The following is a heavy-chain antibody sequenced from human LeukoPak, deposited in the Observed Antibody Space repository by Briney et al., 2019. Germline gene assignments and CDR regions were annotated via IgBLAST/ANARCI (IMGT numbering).Heavy chain of an antibody. J-gene: IGHJ4*02. V-gene: IGHV3-23*01. Sequence: PGGSLRLSCAASGFTFSSYAMSWVRQAPGKGLEWVSAISGSGGSTYYADSVKGRFTIPRDNSKNTLYLQMNSLRAEDTAVYYCAKASRYCSSTSCYSFDYWGQGTLVTVSS. D-gene: IGHD2-2*02. CDR2: ISGSGGST. CDR1: GFTFSSYA. CDR3: AKASRYCSSTSCYSFDY.